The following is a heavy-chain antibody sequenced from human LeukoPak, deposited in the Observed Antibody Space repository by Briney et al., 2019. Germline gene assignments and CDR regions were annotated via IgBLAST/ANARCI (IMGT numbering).Heavy chain of an antibody. V-gene: IGHV3-30-3*01. CDR3: ASAYYYSHYYYYGMDV. CDR2: IPYDGSSS. Sequence: PGGSLRLSCAASGFTFSIYALHWVRQAPGKGLEWVAVIPYDGSSSYYADSVKGRFTVSRDNSKNALYLQMNSLRAEDTAVYYCASAYYYSHYYYYGMDVWGQGTTVTVSS. CDR1: GFTFSIYA. J-gene: IGHJ6*02. D-gene: IGHD3-10*01.